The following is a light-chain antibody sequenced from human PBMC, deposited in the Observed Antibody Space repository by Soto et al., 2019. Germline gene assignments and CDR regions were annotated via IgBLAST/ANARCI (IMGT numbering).Light chain of an antibody. J-gene: IGKJ4*01. V-gene: IGKV3-15*01. Sequence: EVVMTQSPATLSVSPGERATLSCKASQTISTTLAWYQHKPGQPPRLLFYGASTRATGIPARFSGSGSGTDFTLTISSLQSEDRAVYYCQQYATWPLTFGGGTKVEIK. CDR2: GAS. CDR3: QQYATWPLT. CDR1: QTISTT.